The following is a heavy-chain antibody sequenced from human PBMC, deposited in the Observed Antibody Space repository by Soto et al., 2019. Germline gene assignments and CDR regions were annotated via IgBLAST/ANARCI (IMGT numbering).Heavy chain of an antibody. Sequence: PSETLSLTCTVSGYSISSGSYWGWIRQPPGKGPEWIASIYHGGTTFYNPSLKSRVTVSVDKSNNQFSLKLRSVTAADTAVYYCAKAHVMVLAGSTFDYWGHGTLVTVSS. V-gene: IGHV4-38-2*02. CDR3: AKAHVMVLAGSTFDY. D-gene: IGHD6-19*01. CDR2: IYHGGTT. CDR1: GYSISSGSY. J-gene: IGHJ4*01.